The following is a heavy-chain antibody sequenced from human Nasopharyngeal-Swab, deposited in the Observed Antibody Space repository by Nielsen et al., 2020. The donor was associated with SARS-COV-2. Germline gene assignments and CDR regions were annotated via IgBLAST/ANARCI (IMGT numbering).Heavy chain of an antibody. D-gene: IGHD3-3*01. CDR2: IYTSGST. Sequence: RQAPGKGLEWIGRIYTSGSTNYNPSLKSRVTISVDTSKNQFSLKLSPVTAADTAVYYCARASYDFWSGYYLADYMDVWGKGTTVTVSS. J-gene: IGHJ6*03. V-gene: IGHV4-61*02. CDR3: ARASYDFWSGYYLADYMDV.